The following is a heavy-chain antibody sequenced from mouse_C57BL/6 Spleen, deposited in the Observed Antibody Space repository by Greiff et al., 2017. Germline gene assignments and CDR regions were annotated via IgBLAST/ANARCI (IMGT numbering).Heavy chain of an antibody. J-gene: IGHJ2*01. CDR2: ISSGSSTI. D-gene: IGHD1-1*01. CDR3: ARPYYYGSSYFDY. V-gene: IGHV5-17*01. CDR1: GFTFSDYG. Sequence: DVKLVESGGGLVKPGGSLKLSCAASGFTFSDYGMHWVRQAPEKGLEWVAYISSGSSTIYYADTVKGRFTISRDNAKKTLFLQMTSLRSEDTAMYYCARPYYYGSSYFDYWGQGTTLTVSS.